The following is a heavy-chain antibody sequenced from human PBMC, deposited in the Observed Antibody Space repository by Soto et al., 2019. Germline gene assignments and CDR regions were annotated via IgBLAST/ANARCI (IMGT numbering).Heavy chain of an antibody. J-gene: IGHJ4*02. Sequence: PGGSLRLSCAASGFTFSSYTMNWVRQAPGKGLEWVSSISSSTSYIYYADSMKGRFTISRDNAKNSLYLQMNSLRAEDTAVYYCAREMAALNYFDYWGQGTLVTVSS. V-gene: IGHV3-21*01. CDR1: GFTFSSYT. CDR2: ISSSTSYI. CDR3: AREMAALNYFDY. D-gene: IGHD2-15*01.